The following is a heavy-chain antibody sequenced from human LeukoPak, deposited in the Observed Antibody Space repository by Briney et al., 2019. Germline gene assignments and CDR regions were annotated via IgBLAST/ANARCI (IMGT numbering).Heavy chain of an antibody. V-gene: IGHV3-7*01. D-gene: IGHD3-10*01. Sequence: GGTLRLSCAASGFTFSSYWMSWVRQAPGKGLEWVANIKQDGSEKYYVDSVKGRFAISRDNAKNSLYLQMNSLRAEDTAVYYCARLRGGGGFDYWGQGTLVTVSS. J-gene: IGHJ4*02. CDR3: ARLRGGGGFDY. CDR2: IKQDGSEK. CDR1: GFTFSSYW.